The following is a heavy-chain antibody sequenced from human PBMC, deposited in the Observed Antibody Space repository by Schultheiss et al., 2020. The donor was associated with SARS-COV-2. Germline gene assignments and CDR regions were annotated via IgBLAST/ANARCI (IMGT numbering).Heavy chain of an antibody. J-gene: IGHJ4*02. CDR3: ARVGYSSGWPLDY. Sequence: ASVKVSCKASGYTFTSYYMHWVRQAPGQGLEWMGIINPSGGNTNYAQKLQGRVTMTRDTSISTAYMELSRLRSDDTAVYYCARVGYSSGWPLDYWGQGTLVTVSS. D-gene: IGHD6-19*01. V-gene: IGHV1-46*01. CDR2: INPSGGNT. CDR1: GYTFTSYY.